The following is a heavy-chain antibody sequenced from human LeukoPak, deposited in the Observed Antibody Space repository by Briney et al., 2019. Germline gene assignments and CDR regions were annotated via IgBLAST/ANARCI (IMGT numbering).Heavy chain of an antibody. D-gene: IGHD6-13*01. Sequence: GGSLRLSCAASGFTFSSYEMNWVRQAPGKGLEWVSSISSSSSYIYYADSVKGRFTISRDNAKNSLYLQMNSLRAEDTAVYYCARSPYPNQIAAAGRLDYWGQGTLVTVSS. CDR3: ARSPYPNQIAAAGRLDY. J-gene: IGHJ4*02. CDR1: GFTFSSYE. CDR2: ISSSSSYI. V-gene: IGHV3-21*01.